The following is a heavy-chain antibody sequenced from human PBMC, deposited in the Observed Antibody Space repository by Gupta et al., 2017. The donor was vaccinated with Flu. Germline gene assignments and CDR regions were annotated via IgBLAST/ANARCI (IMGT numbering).Heavy chain of an antibody. D-gene: IGHD5-12*01. CDR2: INPNSGGT. Sequence: QVQLVQSGAEVKKPGASVKVSCKASGYTFTGYYMHWVRQAPGQGLEWMGWINPNSGGTNYAQKFQGWVTMTRDTSISTADMERSRLRSDETAVYYCARATPTTDYYYYGMDVWGQGTTVTVSS. V-gene: IGHV1-2*04. CDR1: GYTFTGYY. J-gene: IGHJ6*02. CDR3: ARATPTTDYYYYGMDV.